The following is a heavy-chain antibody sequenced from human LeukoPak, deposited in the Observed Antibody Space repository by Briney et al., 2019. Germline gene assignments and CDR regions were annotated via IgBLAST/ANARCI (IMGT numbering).Heavy chain of an antibody. D-gene: IGHD4-23*01. V-gene: IGHV3-21*01. CDR1: GFTLSSYA. CDR2: ISSSSSDI. Sequence: GESLRLSCTGSGFTLSSYAMNWVRRAPGQGLEWVSSISSSSSDIYYTDSVKGRFTISRDNAKNPLYLQMNSLRAEDTAVYYCVTDYGGSSGAFDIWGQGTMVTVSS. CDR3: VTDYGGSSGAFDI. J-gene: IGHJ3*02.